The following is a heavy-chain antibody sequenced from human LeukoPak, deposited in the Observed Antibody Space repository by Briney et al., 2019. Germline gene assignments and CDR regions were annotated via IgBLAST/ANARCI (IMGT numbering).Heavy chain of an antibody. D-gene: IGHD3-10*01. CDR1: GFTFSSYW. V-gene: IGHV3-7*01. Sequence: PGGSLRLSCAASGFTFSSYWMSWVRQAPGKGLEWVSNIKQDGSEKYYVDSVKGRFTISRDNAKNSLYLQMNSLRAEDTAVYYCAIDRVVRGGDYYYYGMDVWGQGTTVTVSS. CDR2: IKQDGSEK. J-gene: IGHJ6*02. CDR3: AIDRVVRGGDYYYYGMDV.